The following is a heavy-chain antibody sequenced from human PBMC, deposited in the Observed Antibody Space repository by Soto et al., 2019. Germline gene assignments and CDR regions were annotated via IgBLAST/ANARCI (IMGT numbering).Heavy chain of an antibody. CDR2: ISSRSDI. D-gene: IGHD2-2*02. CDR3: AREYTAWPLAYGLDV. Sequence: PGGSQSPSCVGAGFTISSSSINWVRPAPGKGLEWVSSISSRSDIYYADSVKGRFTISRDKAKNSVSLQLNSLRAEDTAVYYCAREYTAWPLAYGLDVWGQGTTVTVSS. V-gene: IGHV3-21*01. J-gene: IGHJ6*02. CDR1: GFTISSSS.